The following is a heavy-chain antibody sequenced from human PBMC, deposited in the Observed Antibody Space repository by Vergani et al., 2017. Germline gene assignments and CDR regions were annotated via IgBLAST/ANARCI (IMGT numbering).Heavy chain of an antibody. V-gene: IGHV5-51*01. D-gene: IGHD1-1*01. J-gene: IGHJ4*02. Sequence: EVELVQSGPEMRKPGESLMISCKGSEYSFGNYWIGWLRQMPGKGLEWMGIIYPADSDTRYSPSFQGQVTISDDKSISTAFLQWDSLKASDTALYYCARHTTYTDSWGQGTLVTVSS. CDR1: EYSFGNYW. CDR3: ARHTTYTDS. CDR2: IYPADSDT.